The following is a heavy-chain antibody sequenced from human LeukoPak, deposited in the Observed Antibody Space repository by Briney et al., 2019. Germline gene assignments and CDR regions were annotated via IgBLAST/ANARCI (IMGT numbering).Heavy chain of an antibody. Sequence: SSETLSLTCTVSGGSISSYYWSWIRQPPGKGLEWTGYIYYSGSTNYNPSLKSRVTISVDTSKNQFSLKLSSVTAADTAVYYCARGYYDILTGPTSMFDYWGQGTLVTVSS. CDR1: GGSISSYY. J-gene: IGHJ4*02. V-gene: IGHV4-59*01. D-gene: IGHD3-9*01. CDR3: ARGYYDILTGPTSMFDY. CDR2: IYYSGST.